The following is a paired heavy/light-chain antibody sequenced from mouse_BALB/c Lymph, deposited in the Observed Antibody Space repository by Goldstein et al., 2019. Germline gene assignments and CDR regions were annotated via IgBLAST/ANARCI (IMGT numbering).Heavy chain of an antibody. CDR2: INPYNGGT. CDR1: GYSFTGYT. V-gene: IGHV1-18*01. Sequence: EVQLQQSGPELVKPGASMKISCKASGYSFTGYTMNWVKQSHGKNLEWIGLINPYNGGTSYNQKFKGKATLTVDKSSSTAYMELLSLTSEDSAVYYCARFHYYGSGAMDYWGQGTSVTVSS. CDR3: ARFHYYGSGAMDY. D-gene: IGHD1-1*01. J-gene: IGHJ4*01.
Light chain of an antibody. J-gene: IGKJ5*01. V-gene: IGKV5-48*01. CDR2: YAS. CDR1: QSIGTS. CDR3: QQSNSWPLT. Sequence: DILLTQSPAILSVSPGERVSFSCRASQSIGTSIHWYQQRTNGSPRLLIKYASESISGIPSRFSGSGSGTDFTLSINSVESEDIADYYCQQSNSWPLTFGAGTKLELK.